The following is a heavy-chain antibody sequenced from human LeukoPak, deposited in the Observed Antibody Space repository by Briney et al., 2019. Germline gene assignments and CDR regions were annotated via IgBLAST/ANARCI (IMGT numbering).Heavy chain of an antibody. J-gene: IGHJ5*02. D-gene: IGHD2-2*01. CDR1: SGSVSSGSYY. V-gene: IGHV4-61*01. CDR2: IYYSGST. Sequence: SETLSLTCTVSSGSVSSGSYYWSRIRQPPGKGLEWIGYIYYSGSTNYNPSLKSRVTISVDTSKNQFSLKLSSVTAAVTAVYYCAREGQLGYCSSTSCYPGFDPWGQGTLVTVSS. CDR3: AREGQLGYCSSTSCYPGFDP.